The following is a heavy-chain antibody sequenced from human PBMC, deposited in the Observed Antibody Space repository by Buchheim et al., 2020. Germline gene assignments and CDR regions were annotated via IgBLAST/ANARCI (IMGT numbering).Heavy chain of an antibody. D-gene: IGHD5-18*01. Sequence: QVQLVESGGGVVQPGWSLRLSCAASGFTFSSYGMHWVRQAPGKGLEWVAVISYDGSNKYYGDSVKGRFTISRDNSKNTLYLQMNSLRAEDTAVYYCAKDRRYSSYFDYWGQGTL. CDR2: ISYDGSNK. V-gene: IGHV3-30*18. CDR1: GFTFSSYG. CDR3: AKDRRYSSYFDY. J-gene: IGHJ4*02.